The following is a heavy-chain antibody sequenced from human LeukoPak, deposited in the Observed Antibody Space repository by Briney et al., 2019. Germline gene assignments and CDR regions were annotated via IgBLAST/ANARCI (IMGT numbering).Heavy chain of an antibody. CDR2: INHSGST. J-gene: IGHJ6*03. CDR3: ARLALFREYDSSVSRGYYYYYMDV. CDR1: GGSFSGYY. Sequence: SETLSLTCAVYGGSFSGYYWSWIRQPPGKGLEWIGEINHSGSTNYNPSLKSRVTISVDTSKNQFSLKLSSVTAADTAVYYCARLALFREYDSSVSRGYYYYYMDVWGKGTTVTVSS. D-gene: IGHD3-22*01. V-gene: IGHV4-34*01.